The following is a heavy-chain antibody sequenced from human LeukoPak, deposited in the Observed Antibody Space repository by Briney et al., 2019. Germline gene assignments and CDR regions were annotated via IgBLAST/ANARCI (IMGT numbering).Heavy chain of an antibody. Sequence: GGSLRLSCAASGFTLSSYSMNWVRQAPGKGLEWVSYISSSSSTIYYADSVKGRFTISRDNAKNSLYLQMNSLRAEGTAVYYCARQDYGDYPPFDYWGQGTLVTVSS. D-gene: IGHD4-17*01. J-gene: IGHJ4*02. CDR3: ARQDYGDYPPFDY. CDR2: ISSSSSTI. V-gene: IGHV3-48*01. CDR1: GFTLSSYS.